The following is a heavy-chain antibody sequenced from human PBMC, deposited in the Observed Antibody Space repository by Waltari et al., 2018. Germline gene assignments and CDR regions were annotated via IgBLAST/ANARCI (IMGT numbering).Heavy chain of an antibody. J-gene: IGHJ4*02. CDR2: IIPIFGTA. V-gene: IGHV1-69*13. Sequence: QVQLVQSGAEVKKPGSSVKVSCKASVVTFSSYAISWVRRAPGQGLEWMGGIIPIFGTANYAQKFQGRVTITADESTSTAYMELSSLRSEDTAVDYCARGLREQQLVTNYFDYWGQGTLVTVSS. D-gene: IGHD6-13*01. CDR1: VVTFSSYA. CDR3: ARGLREQQLVTNYFDY.